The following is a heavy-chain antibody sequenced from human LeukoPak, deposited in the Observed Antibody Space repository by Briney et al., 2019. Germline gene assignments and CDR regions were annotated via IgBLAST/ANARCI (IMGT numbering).Heavy chain of an antibody. Sequence: PGGSLRLSCAASGFTFSSYEMNWVRQAPGKGLEWVSYISSSGSTIYYADSVKGRFTISRDNSKNTLYLQMSSLRAEDTAVYYCARDQGGTGYVGYWGPGTLVTVSS. V-gene: IGHV3-48*03. J-gene: IGHJ4*02. CDR3: ARDQGGTGYVGY. CDR1: GFTFSSYE. D-gene: IGHD5-12*01. CDR2: ISSSGSTI.